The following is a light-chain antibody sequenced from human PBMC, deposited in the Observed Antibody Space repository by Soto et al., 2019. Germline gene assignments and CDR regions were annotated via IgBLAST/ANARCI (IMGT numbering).Light chain of an antibody. CDR2: EVS. CDR3: SSYTSSSTSV. CDR1: SSDVGGYNY. V-gene: IGLV2-14*01. J-gene: IGLJ1*01. Sequence: LTQPASVSGSPGQSITISCTGTSSDVGGYNYVSWYQQHPGKAPKLMIYEVSNRPSGVSNRFSGSKSGNTASLTISGLQAEDEADYYCSSYTSSSTSVFGTGTKVTVL.